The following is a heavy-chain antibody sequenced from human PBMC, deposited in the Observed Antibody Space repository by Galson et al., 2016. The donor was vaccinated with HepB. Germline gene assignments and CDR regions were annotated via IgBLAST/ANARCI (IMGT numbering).Heavy chain of an antibody. J-gene: IGHJ6*02. CDR1: GFSLTHYE. CDR2: SRYSGTI. CDR3: VRGTGKSWCGYKRSYYYTMEV. Sequence: SLRLSCAVSGFSLTHYEMNWVRQAPGKGLEWLSYSRYSGTIFYADSVKGRFTISRDDADNSLHLQMNNVRVDDTAVYYCVRGTGKSWCGYKRSYYYTMEVWGRGTTVIVSS. V-gene: IGHV3-69-1*01. D-gene: IGHD6-25*01.